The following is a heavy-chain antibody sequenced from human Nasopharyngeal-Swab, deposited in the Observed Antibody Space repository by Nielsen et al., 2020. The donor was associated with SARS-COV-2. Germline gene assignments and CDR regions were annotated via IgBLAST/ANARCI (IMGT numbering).Heavy chain of an antibody. CDR3: ARGRVPAAGGRAAHLNWFDP. CDR1: GGTFSSYA. J-gene: IGHJ5*02. CDR2: IIPIFGTA. V-gene: IGHV1-69*13. D-gene: IGHD2-2*01. Sequence: SVKVSCKASGGTFSSYAISWVRQAAGQGREWMGGIIPIFGTANYAQKFQGRVTITADESTSTAYMELSSLRSEDTAVYYCARGRVPAAGGRAAHLNWFDPWGQGTLVTVSS.